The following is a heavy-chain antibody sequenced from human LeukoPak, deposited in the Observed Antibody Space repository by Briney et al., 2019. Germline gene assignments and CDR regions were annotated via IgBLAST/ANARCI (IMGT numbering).Heavy chain of an antibody. Sequence: TGGSLRLSCAASGFTFTSYGMHWVRQAPGKGLEWVALTSYDGGKKYYADSVKGRFTISRDNSKNTLYLQVNSLIPDDTAVYYCAKGRQQWWTLYALDIWGQGTMVTVSS. D-gene: IGHD5-18*01. V-gene: IGHV3-30*18. CDR2: TSYDGGKK. J-gene: IGHJ3*02. CDR1: GFTFTSYG. CDR3: AKGRQQWWTLYALDI.